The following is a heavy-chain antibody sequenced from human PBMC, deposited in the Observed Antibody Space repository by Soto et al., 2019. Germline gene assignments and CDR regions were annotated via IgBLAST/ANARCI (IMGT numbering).Heavy chain of an antibody. D-gene: IGHD6-13*01. CDR3: ARQGGGQQLVRDNWFDP. CDR2: IYYSGST. CDR1: GGSISSSSYY. Sequence: SETLSLTCTVSGGSISSSSYYWGWIRQPPGKGLEWIGSIYYSGSTYYNPSLKSRVTISVDTSKNQFSLKLSSVTAADTAVYYCARQGGGQQLVRDNWFDPWGQGTLVTVSS. V-gene: IGHV4-39*01. J-gene: IGHJ5*02.